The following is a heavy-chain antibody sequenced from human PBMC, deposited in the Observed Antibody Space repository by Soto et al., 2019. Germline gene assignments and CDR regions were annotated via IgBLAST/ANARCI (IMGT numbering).Heavy chain of an antibody. Sequence: EVQLVESGGGWVQPGGSLKLSCSGSGFSFSDSAIHWVRQAPGQGLEWVGGSRDKANHYATAYDASLRSWFNISRDDSDNTPYLQMNRLKTEDTAVYYCTRPPSGSYGDDSDYWGQGTLVTVAS. CDR2: SRDKANHYAT. D-gene: IGHD1-26*01. CDR1: GFSFSDSA. J-gene: IGHJ4*02. CDR3: TRPPSGSYGDDSDY. V-gene: IGHV3-73*02.